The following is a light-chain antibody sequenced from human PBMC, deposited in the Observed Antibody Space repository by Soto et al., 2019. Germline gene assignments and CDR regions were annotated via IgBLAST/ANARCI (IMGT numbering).Light chain of an antibody. Sequence: QSVLTRPPSVSAAPGQKVTISCSGSSSNIGNNYVSWYQQLPGTAPKLLIYDNNKRPSGIPDRFSGSKSGTSATLGITGLQTGDEAGYYCGTWDSSLSAGVFGGGTKLTVL. V-gene: IGLV1-51*01. J-gene: IGLJ2*01. CDR3: GTWDSSLSAGV. CDR1: SSNIGNNY. CDR2: DNN.